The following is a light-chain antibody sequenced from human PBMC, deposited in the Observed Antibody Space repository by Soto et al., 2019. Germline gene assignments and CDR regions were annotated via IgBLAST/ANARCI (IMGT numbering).Light chain of an antibody. Sequence: DIQLTQSPSLLSASLGDRVTITCRASQAISTYLAWYQQASGKAPKLLISAASTLQRGVPSRFRGSGSGTQFTLTISSLQPEDFETYYCQQLNAYPLTFGGGTKVDIK. CDR2: AAS. CDR1: QAISTY. CDR3: QQLNAYPLT. J-gene: IGKJ4*01. V-gene: IGKV1-9*01.